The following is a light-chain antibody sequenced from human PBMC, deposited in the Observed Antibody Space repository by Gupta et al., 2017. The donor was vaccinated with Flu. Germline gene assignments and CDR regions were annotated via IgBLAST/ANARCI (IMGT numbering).Light chain of an antibody. CDR2: STS. Sequence: QTVVTQEPSLTVSPGGTVTLTCASSTGAVTSGHYPNWFQQKPGQAPRALIYSTSQRHSWTPARFSGSLLGGKAALTLSDVQPQDEAAYRCLLYSGGAYVFGAGTNVTVL. CDR3: LLYSGGAYV. V-gene: IGLV7-43*01. CDR1: TGAVTSGHY. J-gene: IGLJ1*01.